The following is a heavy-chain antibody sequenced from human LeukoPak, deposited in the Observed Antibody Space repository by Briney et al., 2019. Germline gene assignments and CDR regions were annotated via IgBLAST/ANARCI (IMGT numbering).Heavy chain of an antibody. D-gene: IGHD1-1*01. CDR1: GFTFDDYA. J-gene: IGHJ3*02. V-gene: IGHV3-9*01. CDR2: ISWNSGSI. CDR3: AKTNDTHAFDI. Sequence: GGSLGLSCTASGFTFDDYAMHWVRQAPGKGLEWVSGISWNSGSIGYADSVKGRFTISRDNAKNSLYLQMNSLRAEDTALYYCAKTNDTHAFDIWGQGTMVTVSS.